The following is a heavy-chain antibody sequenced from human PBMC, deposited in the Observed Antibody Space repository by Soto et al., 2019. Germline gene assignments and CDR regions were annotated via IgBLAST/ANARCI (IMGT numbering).Heavy chain of an antibody. D-gene: IGHD2-8*01. V-gene: IGHV1-2*04. J-gene: IGHJ6*02. CDR1: GYTFTGYY. CDR3: ARGTELMVYANYGMDV. CDR2: INPNSGGT. Sequence: ASVKVSCKASGYTFTGYYMHWVRQAPGQGLEWMGWINPNSGGTNYAQKFQGWVTMTRDTSISTAYMELSRLRSDDTAVYYCARGTELMVYANYGMDVWGQGTTVTVSS.